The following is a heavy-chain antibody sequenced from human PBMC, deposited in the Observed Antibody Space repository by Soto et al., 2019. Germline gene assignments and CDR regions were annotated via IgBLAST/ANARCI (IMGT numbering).Heavy chain of an antibody. CDR3: AKDLAPVVSAFDI. D-gene: IGHD3-22*01. V-gene: IGHV3-30*18. Sequence: QVQLVESGGGVVQPGRSLRLASAASGFTFSSYGMHWVRQAPGKGLERGAGISCDGSNKYYADSGKGRFTISRANSKNTLYLRMNSLRAEDTAVYYCAKDLAPVVSAFDISGQGTMDPVSS. CDR2: ISCDGSNK. J-gene: IGHJ3*02. CDR1: GFTFSSYG.